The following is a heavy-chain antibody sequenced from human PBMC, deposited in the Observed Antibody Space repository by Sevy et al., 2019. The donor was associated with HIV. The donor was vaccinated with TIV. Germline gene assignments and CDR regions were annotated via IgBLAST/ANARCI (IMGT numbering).Heavy chain of an antibody. CDR3: VRWDYSTSGNWFDP. D-gene: IGHD6-13*01. Sequence: GGSLRLSCGASGFTFSRYSMNWVRQAPGKGLEWVSYISSSGHYIQYADSVRGRFTISSDNARDSLDLQRNSLRAEDTAVYFCVRWDYSTSGNWFDPWGQGTLVTVSS. J-gene: IGHJ5*02. V-gene: IGHV3-21*01. CDR2: ISSSGHYI. CDR1: GFTFSRYS.